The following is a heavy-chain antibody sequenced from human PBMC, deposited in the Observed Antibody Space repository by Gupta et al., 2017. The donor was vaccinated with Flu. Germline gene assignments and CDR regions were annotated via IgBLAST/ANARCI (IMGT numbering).Heavy chain of an antibody. Sequence: QVQLVQSGAEVKKPGASVKVSCKASGYTFTGYYMHWVRQAPGQGLEWMGWINPNSGGTNYAQKFQGRVTMTRDTSISTAYMELSRLRSDDTAVYYCARVGAVAGPTRSDPYYFDYWGQGTLVTVSS. D-gene: IGHD6-19*01. CDR2: INPNSGGT. J-gene: IGHJ4*02. CDR3: ARVGAVAGPTRSDPYYFDY. V-gene: IGHV1-2*02. CDR1: GYTFTGYY.